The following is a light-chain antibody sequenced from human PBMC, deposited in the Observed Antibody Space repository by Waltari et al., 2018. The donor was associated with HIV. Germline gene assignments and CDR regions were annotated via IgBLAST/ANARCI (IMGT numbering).Light chain of an antibody. CDR2: GAS. V-gene: IGKV3-15*01. Sequence: EIVMTQSPATLSVSPGERATLSCRASQSVSSNLAWYQQKPGQAPRLLIYGASTRATGLPARFSGSGSGTEFTLTISRLQSEDFAVYYCLQYNNPSLTFGGGTKVEIK. J-gene: IGKJ4*01. CDR1: QSVSSN. CDR3: LQYNNPSLT.